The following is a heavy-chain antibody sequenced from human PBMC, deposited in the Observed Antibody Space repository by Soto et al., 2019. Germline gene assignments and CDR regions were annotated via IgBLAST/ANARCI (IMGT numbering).Heavy chain of an antibody. J-gene: IGHJ4*02. CDR1: GFTFSSYE. Sequence: GGSLRLSCAASGFTFSSYEMNWVRQAPGKGLEWVSYISSGGSAIYYADSVKGRFTISRDNAKNSLYLQMNSLRAEDTAVYYCARARYCTSTSCYYYFDYLGQGTLVTVSS. CDR3: ARARYCTSTSCYYYFDY. D-gene: IGHD2-2*01. V-gene: IGHV3-48*03. CDR2: ISSGGSAI.